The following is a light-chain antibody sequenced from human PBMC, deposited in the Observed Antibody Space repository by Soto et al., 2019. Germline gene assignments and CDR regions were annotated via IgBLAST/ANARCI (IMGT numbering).Light chain of an antibody. CDR3: QQYDTYWT. J-gene: IGKJ1*01. Sequence: ELVMTQSPATLSVSPGDKVSLSCRANQTISNTLAWYQQKPGQAPRLLIYAASTRATGVSARFSGSGSGTEFTLTISSLQPDDFGTYYCQQYDTYWTFGQGTKVDIK. CDR2: AAS. CDR1: QTISNT. V-gene: IGKV3-15*01.